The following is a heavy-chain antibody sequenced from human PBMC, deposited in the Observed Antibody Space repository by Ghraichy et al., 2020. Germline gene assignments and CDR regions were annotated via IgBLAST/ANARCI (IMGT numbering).Heavy chain of an antibody. CDR3: ARGFNGMDV. CDR2: INHIGIT. Sequence: SETLSLNCAVYGGSFSGYYWSWIRQPPCKGLDCIWEINHIGITNYNPSLNSRVTISVDTSKNQFSLKLSSVTAADTAVYYCARGFNGMDVWGQGTTVTVSS. V-gene: IGHV4-34*01. CDR1: GGSFSGYY. J-gene: IGHJ6*02.